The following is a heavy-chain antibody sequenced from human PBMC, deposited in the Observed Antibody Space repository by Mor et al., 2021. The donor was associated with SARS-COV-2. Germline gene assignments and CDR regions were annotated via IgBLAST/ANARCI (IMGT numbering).Heavy chain of an antibody. V-gene: IGHV4-39*01. D-gene: IGHD3-16*01. J-gene: IGHJ4*02. Sequence: WIRQPPGKGLEYIGSVYYNGKTYYNPSLKSRVAMSIDISKSQFSLKLTSVTVGDTAIYYCAKRALLGSGSYAFGHWGQGILVAVTS. CDR2: VYYNGKT. CDR3: AKRALLGSGSYAFGH.